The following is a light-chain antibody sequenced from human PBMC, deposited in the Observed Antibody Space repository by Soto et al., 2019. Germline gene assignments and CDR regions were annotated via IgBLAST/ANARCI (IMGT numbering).Light chain of an antibody. Sequence: EIMMTQSPATLSVSPGERATLSCRASQSISSNLAWYQQKPGQAPRLLIYGASTRAPGIPARFSGSGSGTEFTLTISSLQSEDFAIYYCQQCNTWPPTFGGGTKVEIK. J-gene: IGKJ4*01. CDR2: GAS. V-gene: IGKV3-15*01. CDR3: QQCNTWPPT. CDR1: QSISSN.